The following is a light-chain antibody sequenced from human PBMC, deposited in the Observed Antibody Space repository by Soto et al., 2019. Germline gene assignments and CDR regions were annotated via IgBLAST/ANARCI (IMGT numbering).Light chain of an antibody. CDR1: SSNIGSNF. CDR2: RNN. CDR3: AVWDDSLSGRV. Sequence: QSVVTQPPSASATPGQSITISCSGGSSNIGSNFVYWYQQLPGTAPKLLIYRNNERPSGVPDRFSGSKSGTSASLAISGLRSEDEADYYCAVWDDSLSGRVFGGGTKVTVL. J-gene: IGLJ3*02. V-gene: IGLV1-47*01.